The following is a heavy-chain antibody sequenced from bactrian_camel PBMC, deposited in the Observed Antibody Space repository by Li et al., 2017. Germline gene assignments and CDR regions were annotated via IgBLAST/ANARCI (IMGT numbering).Heavy chain of an antibody. Sequence: VQLVESGGGSVQAGGSLRLSCANSGYTYNRKCMGWFRQAPGKEREGIAAIYTGVGFTYYADSVKGRFTISQDNAKNTFYLQMNSLKPEDTAMYYCAADSTPRACSAKTRWDYWGQGTQVTVST. CDR1: GYTYNRKC. CDR2: IYTGVGFT. V-gene: IGHV3S40*01. J-gene: IGHJ4*01. CDR3: AADSTPRACSAKTRWDY. D-gene: IGHD4*01.